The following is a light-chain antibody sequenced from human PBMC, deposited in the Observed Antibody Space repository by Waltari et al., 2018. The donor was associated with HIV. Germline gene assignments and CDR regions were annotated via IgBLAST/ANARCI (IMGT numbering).Light chain of an antibody. Sequence: QSALTQPASVSGSPGQSITISCTGTSSDVGGYNPVAWYQQHPGKAPKLSIYDVSNRPSGVPYRFSGSKSGNTASLTISGLQAEDEADYYCKSKTSSSTPCVFGTGTKVTVL. V-gene: IGLV2-14*03. J-gene: IGLJ1*01. CDR2: DVS. CDR1: SSDVGGYNP. CDR3: KSKTSSSTPCV.